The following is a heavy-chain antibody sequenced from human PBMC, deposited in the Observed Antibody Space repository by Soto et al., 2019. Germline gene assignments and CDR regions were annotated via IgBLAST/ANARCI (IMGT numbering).Heavy chain of an antibody. CDR2: INIDGSFT. Sequence: EVHLVESGGGLVQPGGSLRLSCAASGFTFSTYYMHWVRQAPGKGLEWVSRINIDGSFTTYTESVKGRFTIFRDNAKNTLFLQMKRLRAEDTAVYYCIKYGADLGQGTLVTVSS. CDR1: GFTFSTYY. V-gene: IGHV3-74*03. CDR3: IKYGAD. J-gene: IGHJ4*02. D-gene: IGHD1-26*01.